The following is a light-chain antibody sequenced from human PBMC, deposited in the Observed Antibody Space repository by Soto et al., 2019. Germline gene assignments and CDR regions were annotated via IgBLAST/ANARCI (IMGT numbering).Light chain of an antibody. Sequence: QSALTQPPSASEAPGQRVTISCSGGSSNIGSKTVTWYQHVSGTAPKLLMYSNDQRPSGVPDRFSGSKSGTSASLAISGLQAEDEGDYFCAAWDDSLKSFVFGTGTKVTVL. CDR3: AAWDDSLKSFV. J-gene: IGLJ1*01. V-gene: IGLV1-44*01. CDR1: SSNIGSKT. CDR2: SND.